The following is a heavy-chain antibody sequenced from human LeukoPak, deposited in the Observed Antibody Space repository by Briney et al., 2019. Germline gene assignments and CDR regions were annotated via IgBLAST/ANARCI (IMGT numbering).Heavy chain of an antibody. CDR1: GYTFIDYY. D-gene: IGHD7-27*01. V-gene: IGHV1-2*06. CDR2: INPNSGGS. J-gene: IGHJ4*02. Sequence: ASVKVSCKASGYTFIDYYMHWVRQAPGQGLEWMGRINPNSGGSNYAQNFQGRVTMTRDTSISTAYMELSRLRSDDTAVYYCARDLPSTSNWELDYWGQGTLVTVSS. CDR3: ARDLPSTSNWELDY.